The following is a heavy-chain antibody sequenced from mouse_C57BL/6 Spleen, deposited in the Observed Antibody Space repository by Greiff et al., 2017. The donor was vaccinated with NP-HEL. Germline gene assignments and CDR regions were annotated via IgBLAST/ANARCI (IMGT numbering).Heavy chain of an antibody. CDR2: IDPSDSDT. CDR3: ARWDGYYYAMDY. Sequence: QVQLQQPGAELVRPGSSVKLSCKASGYTFTSYWMHWVKQRPIQGLEWIGNIDPSDSDTHYNQKFKDKATLTVDKSSSTAYMQLSSLTSEDSAVYYCARWDGYYYAMDYWGQGTSVTVSS. J-gene: IGHJ4*01. D-gene: IGHD2-3*01. V-gene: IGHV1-52*01. CDR1: GYTFTSYW.